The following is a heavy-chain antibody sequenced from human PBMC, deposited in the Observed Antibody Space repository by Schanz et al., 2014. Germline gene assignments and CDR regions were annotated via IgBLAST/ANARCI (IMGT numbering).Heavy chain of an antibody. CDR2: ITYNGGTI. V-gene: IGHV3-48*01. CDR1: GFNFSSYS. CDR3: ARDRRNADIDY. J-gene: IGHJ4*02. D-gene: IGHD1-1*01. Sequence: EVKMVESGGGLVKPGGSLRLSCAASGFNFSSYSLNWARQAPGKGLEWISYITYNGGTIYYADSVKGRFTISRDNAKNSLYLEMNSLRAEDTALYDCARDRRNADIDYWGQGTLVTVSS.